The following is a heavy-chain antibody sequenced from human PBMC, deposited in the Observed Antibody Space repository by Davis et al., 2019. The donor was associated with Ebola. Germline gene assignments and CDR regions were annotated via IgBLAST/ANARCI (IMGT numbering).Heavy chain of an antibody. V-gene: IGHV3-15*07. CDR1: GFTFSNAW. CDR3: ARTTLWFGEPAPLYYFDY. Sequence: GESLKISCAASGFTFSNAWMNWVRQAPGKGLEWVGRIKSKTDGGTTDYAAPVKGRFTISRDDSKNTLYLQMNSLKTEDTAVYYCARTTLWFGEPAPLYYFDYWGQGTLVTVSS. J-gene: IGHJ4*02. CDR2: IKSKTDGGTT. D-gene: IGHD3-10*01.